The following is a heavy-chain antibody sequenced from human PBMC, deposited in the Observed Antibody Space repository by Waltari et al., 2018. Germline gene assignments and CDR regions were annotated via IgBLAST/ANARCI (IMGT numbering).Heavy chain of an antibody. CDR2: IYYSGST. CDR1: GGSISSYY. J-gene: IGHJ4*02. Sequence: QVQLQESGPGLVKPSETLSLTCTVSGGSISSYYWSWIRQPPGKGLEWIGYIYYSGSTNYNPSLKSRVTISVDTSKNQFSLKLSSVTAADTAVYYCARGGRWLRFPYFDYWGQGTLVTVSS. D-gene: IGHD5-12*01. V-gene: IGHV4-59*01. CDR3: ARGGRWLRFPYFDY.